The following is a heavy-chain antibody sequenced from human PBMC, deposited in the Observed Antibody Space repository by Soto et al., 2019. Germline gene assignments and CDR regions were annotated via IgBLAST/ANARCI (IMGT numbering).Heavy chain of an antibody. D-gene: IGHD2-2*01. CDR2: IIPILGTA. CDR1: GYTFTGYY. J-gene: IGHJ6*02. V-gene: IGHV1-69*13. Sequence: SVKVSCKASGYTFTGYYMHWVRQAPGQGLEWMGGIIPILGTANYAQKFQGRVTITADESTSTAYMELSSLRSEDTAVYYCARDYCSITSCPAYYYGMDVWGQGTTVTVSS. CDR3: ARDYCSITSCPAYYYGMDV.